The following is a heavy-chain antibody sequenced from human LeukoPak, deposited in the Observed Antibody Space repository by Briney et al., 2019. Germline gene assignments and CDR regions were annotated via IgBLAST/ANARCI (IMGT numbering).Heavy chain of an antibody. D-gene: IGHD3-3*01. CDR3: ARDWLAGDLWSGLTP. J-gene: IGHJ5*02. CDR1: GYIFNSYG. CDR2: ISVYNGNT. Sequence: ASVKVSCKASGYIFNSYGISWVRQAPGQGLEWMGWISVYNGNTNYAQRLQGRVTMTTDTPTSTAYMELRGLRSDDTAVYYCARDWLAGDLWSGLTPRGQGTLVTVSS. V-gene: IGHV1-18*01.